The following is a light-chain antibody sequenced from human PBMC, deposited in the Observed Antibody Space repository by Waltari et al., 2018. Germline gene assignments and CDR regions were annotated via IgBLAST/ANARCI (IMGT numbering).Light chain of an antibody. V-gene: IGKV1-5*03. Sequence: DIQMTQSPSTLSASVGDRVTITCRARQSISMWLAWYQQKPGKAPKLLIYKASNLQSGVPSRFSGSGSATEFALTISSLQPDDFATYYCQQYNSYSWTFGQGTKVEVK. CDR2: KAS. CDR1: QSISMW. J-gene: IGKJ1*01. CDR3: QQYNSYSWT.